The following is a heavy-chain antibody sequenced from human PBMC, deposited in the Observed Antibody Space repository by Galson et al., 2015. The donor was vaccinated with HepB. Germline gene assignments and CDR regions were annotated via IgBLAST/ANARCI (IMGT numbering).Heavy chain of an antibody. CDR2: IWYDGSNK. CDR1: GFTFSSYG. CDR3: ARSGLSSSSWYWGGMDV. D-gene: IGHD6-13*01. V-gene: IGHV3-33*01. Sequence: SLRLSCAASGFTFSSYGMHWVRQAPGKGLEWVAVIWYDGSNKYYADSVKGRFTISRDNSKNTLYLQMNSLRAEDTAVYYCARSGLSSSSWYWGGMDVWGQGTTVTVSS. J-gene: IGHJ6*02.